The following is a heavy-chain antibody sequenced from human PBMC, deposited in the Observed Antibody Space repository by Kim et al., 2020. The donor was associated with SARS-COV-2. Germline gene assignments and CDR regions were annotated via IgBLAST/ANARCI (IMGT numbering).Heavy chain of an antibody. Sequence: SETLSLTCTVSGGSISSGGYYWSWIRQHPGKGLEWIGYIYYSGSTYYNPSLKSRVTISVDTSKNQFSLKLSSVTAADTAVYYCARDHYYGSGSYYNFWFDPWGQGTLVTVSS. D-gene: IGHD3-10*01. CDR3: ARDHYYGSGSYYNFWFDP. V-gene: IGHV4-31*03. CDR2: IYYSGST. CDR1: GGSISSGGYY. J-gene: IGHJ5*02.